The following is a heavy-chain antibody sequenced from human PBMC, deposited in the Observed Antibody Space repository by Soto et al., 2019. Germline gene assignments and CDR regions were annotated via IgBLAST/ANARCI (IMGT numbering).Heavy chain of an antibody. CDR3: ARDGRYSGDPHDDAFDI. Sequence: QVQLVQSGAEVKKPGASVKVSCKASGYTFTSYYMHWVRQAPGQGLEWMGIINPSGGSTSYAQKFQGRVTMTRDTSTSTVYMELSSLRSEDTAVYYCARDGRYSGDPHDDAFDIWGQGTMVTVSS. V-gene: IGHV1-46*01. CDR2: INPSGGST. CDR1: GYTFTSYY. D-gene: IGHD3-10*01. J-gene: IGHJ3*02.